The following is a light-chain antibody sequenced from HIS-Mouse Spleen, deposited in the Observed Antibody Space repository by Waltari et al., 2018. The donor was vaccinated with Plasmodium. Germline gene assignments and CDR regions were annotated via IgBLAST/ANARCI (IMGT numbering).Light chain of an antibody. CDR3: LQDYNYPYT. V-gene: IGKV1-6*01. Sequence: AIQMTQSPSSLSASVGDRVTITFRASQGIRNDLGWYQQKPGKAPKLLIYAASSLQSGVPSRFSGSGSGTDFTLTISSLQHEDFATYYCLQDYNYPYTIGQGTKLEIK. CDR1: QGIRND. J-gene: IGKJ2*01. CDR2: AAS.